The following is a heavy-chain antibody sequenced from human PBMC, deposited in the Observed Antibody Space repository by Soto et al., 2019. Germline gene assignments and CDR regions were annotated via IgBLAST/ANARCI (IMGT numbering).Heavy chain of an antibody. J-gene: IGHJ4*02. CDR3: ERERGGSVTPWLMFDF. D-gene: IGHD3-10*01. CDR2: ISAYSGDT. V-gene: IGHV1-18*01. Sequence: QVQLVQSAAEVKPPGASVKVSCKASGYNFTRYGFSWVRQAPGQGLEWMGWISAYSGDTNYAQKFQGRVSMTTDTSTSTAYMELRSLRSDDTAVYYCERERGGSVTPWLMFDFWGQGTLVTVSS. CDR1: GYNFTRYG.